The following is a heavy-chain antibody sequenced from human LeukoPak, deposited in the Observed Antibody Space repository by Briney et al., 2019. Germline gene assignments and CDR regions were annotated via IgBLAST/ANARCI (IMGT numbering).Heavy chain of an antibody. D-gene: IGHD2-15*01. CDR2: ISGSGGST. Sequence: GGSLRLSCAASGFTFSSYAMSWVRQAPGQGLEWVSAISGSGGSTYYADSVKGRFTISRDNSKNTLYLQMNSLRAEDTAVYYCDIVVAASLGGGRDYWGQGTLVTVSS. CDR1: GFTFSSYA. CDR3: DIVVAASLGGGRDY. J-gene: IGHJ4*02. V-gene: IGHV3-23*01.